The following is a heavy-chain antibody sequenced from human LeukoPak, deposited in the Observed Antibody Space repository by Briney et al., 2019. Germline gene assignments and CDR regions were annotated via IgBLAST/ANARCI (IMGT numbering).Heavy chain of an antibody. CDR2: IRYDGSNK. D-gene: IGHD2-2*01. CDR1: GFTFSRYG. Sequence: GGSLRLSCAASGFTFSRYGMHWVRQAPGKGLEWVAFIRYDGSNKYYADSVKGRFTISRDNSKNTLSLQMNSLRPEDTAVYYCAKGYCSGTSCYSGLDWGQGTLVTVSS. J-gene: IGHJ4*02. CDR3: AKGYCSGTSCYSGLD. V-gene: IGHV3-30*02.